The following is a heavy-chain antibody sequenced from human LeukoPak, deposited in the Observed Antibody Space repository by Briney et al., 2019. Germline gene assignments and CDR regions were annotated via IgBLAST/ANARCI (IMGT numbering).Heavy chain of an antibody. CDR2: LNPNSGGK. D-gene: IGHD3-22*01. CDR1: GYTFTGYY. Sequence: ASVKVSCKASGYTFTGYYMHWVRQAPGQGLEWMGWLNPNSGGKNYAQKIQGRVTMTTDTSTSTAYMELRSLRSDDTAVYYCARVRASGTYYYDSSGSGPLDYWGQGTLVTVSS. V-gene: IGHV1-2*02. CDR3: ARVRASGTYYYDSSGSGPLDY. J-gene: IGHJ4*02.